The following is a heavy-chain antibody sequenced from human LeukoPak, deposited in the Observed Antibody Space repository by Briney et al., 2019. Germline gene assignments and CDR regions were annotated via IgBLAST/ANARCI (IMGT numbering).Heavy chain of an antibody. D-gene: IGHD5-24*01. CDR1: GFSFSSYS. Sequence: GGSLRLSCAASGFSFSSYSMCWFRQAPGEGLEWLSYITSSSNSIYYADSVKGRFTISRDNAQNSLFLQMNSLRAEDTAVYYCARVSITGYYYYMDVWGKGTTVTVSS. V-gene: IGHV3-48*01. J-gene: IGHJ6*03. CDR2: ITSSSNSI. CDR3: ARVSITGYYYYMDV.